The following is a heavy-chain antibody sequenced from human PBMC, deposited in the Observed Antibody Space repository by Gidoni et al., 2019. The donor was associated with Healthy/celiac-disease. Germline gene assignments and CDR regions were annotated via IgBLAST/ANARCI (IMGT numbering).Heavy chain of an antibody. CDR2: IKSKTDGGTT. CDR3: TTDPTFWSGFG. CDR1: GFTFSNAW. Sequence: EVQLVESGGGLVKPGGYLRLYCAASGFTFSNAWMSWVRQAPGKGLGWVGRIKSKTDGGTTDYAAPVKGRFTISRDDSKNTLYLQMNSLKTEDTAVYYCTTDPTFWSGFGWGQGTLVTVSS. V-gene: IGHV3-15*01. J-gene: IGHJ4*02. D-gene: IGHD3-3*01.